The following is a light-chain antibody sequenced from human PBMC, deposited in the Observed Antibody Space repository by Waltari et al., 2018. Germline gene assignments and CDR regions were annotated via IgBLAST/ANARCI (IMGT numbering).Light chain of an antibody. CDR3: QQSYSAPFT. Sequence: DIQLTQSPSSLSTAVRDRGTITCRASRGIDAYLNWYQQQPGKAPKLLIYDASTLQRGVPTRFSGGGIGTDFTLTISDLQPDDFATYFCQQSYSAPFTFGRGTRLE. CDR1: RGIDAY. J-gene: IGKJ5*01. CDR2: DAS. V-gene: IGKV1-39*01.